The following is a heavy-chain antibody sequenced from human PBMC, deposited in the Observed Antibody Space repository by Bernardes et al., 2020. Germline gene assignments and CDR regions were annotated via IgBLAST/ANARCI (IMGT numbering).Heavy chain of an antibody. CDR2: INHSGST. D-gene: IGHD3-3*01. V-gene: IGHV4-34*01. J-gene: IGHJ5*01. CDR1: GGSFIGFY. Sequence: SETLSLTFAVYGGSFIGFYWTWIRKPPGQGLGWRGEINHSGSTTYNPSLTSRITISADKCKNQFSLKLSSVTAADTAVSYCASETGAFWIFGVGHTNWFDSWGQGTLVPVSS. CDR3: ASETGAFWIFGVGHTNWFDS.